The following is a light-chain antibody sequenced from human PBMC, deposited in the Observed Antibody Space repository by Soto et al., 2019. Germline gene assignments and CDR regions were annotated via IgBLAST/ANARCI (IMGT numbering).Light chain of an antibody. CDR1: SSDVGAYNF. Sequence: QSALTQPASVSGSLGQSITISCTGTSSDVGAYNFVSWYQQHPGKAPKLMIYDVSHRPSGVSSRFSGSKSGNTASLTISGLQAEDEADYYCSSYTSSSTYVFGTGTKLTVL. CDR2: DVS. V-gene: IGLV2-14*01. CDR3: SSYTSSSTYV. J-gene: IGLJ1*01.